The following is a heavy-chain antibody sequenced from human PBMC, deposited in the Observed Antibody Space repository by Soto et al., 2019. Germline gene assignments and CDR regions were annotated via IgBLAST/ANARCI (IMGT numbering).Heavy chain of an antibody. Sequence: ASVKVSCKASGGTFSSYAISWVRQAPGQGLEWMGGIIPIFGTANYAQKFQGRVTITADESTSTAYMELSSLRSEDTAVYYCARDSFPNDYGDYVDYHYGMDVWGQGTTVTVSS. CDR1: GGTFSSYA. V-gene: IGHV1-69*13. CDR3: ARDSFPNDYGDYVDYHYGMDV. J-gene: IGHJ6*02. CDR2: IIPIFGTA. D-gene: IGHD4-17*01.